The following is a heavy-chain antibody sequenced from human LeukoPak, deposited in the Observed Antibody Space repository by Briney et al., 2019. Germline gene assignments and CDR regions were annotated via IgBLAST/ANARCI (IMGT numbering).Heavy chain of an antibody. CDR1: GFTFSSHG. CDR3: ASEIRPNDY. J-gene: IGHJ4*02. CDR2: IEISGDT. V-gene: IGHV3-23*01. Sequence: GGSLRLSCAVSGFTFSSHGFTWVRQVPGKGLEWVSAIEISGDTFYADSVKGRFTISRDNSKDTLYLQLNSLRAEDTAVYYCASEIRPNDYWGQGTLVTVSS. D-gene: IGHD3-10*01.